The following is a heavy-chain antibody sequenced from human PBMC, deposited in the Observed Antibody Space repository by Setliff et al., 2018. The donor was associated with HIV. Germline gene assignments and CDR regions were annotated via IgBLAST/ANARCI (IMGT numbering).Heavy chain of an antibody. V-gene: IGHV4-34*01. Sequence: SETLSLTCAVYGGSFTSYYWTWIRQAPGKDLEWIGEINHNGGTNYNPSLKSRVTISVDRSKNQFFLNLSSVTAADTAVYYCATADFPPPSYIWESYRSGAFDIWGQGTMVTVSS. J-gene: IGHJ3*02. CDR1: GGSFTSYY. CDR3: ATADFPPPSYIWESYRSGAFDI. CDR2: INHNGGT. D-gene: IGHD3-16*02.